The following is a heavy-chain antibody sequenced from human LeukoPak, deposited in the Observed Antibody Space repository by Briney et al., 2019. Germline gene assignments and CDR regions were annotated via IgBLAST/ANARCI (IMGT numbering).Heavy chain of an antibody. CDR1: GYTFTTYG. CDR2: ISTYNGNT. Sequence: ASVKVSCKASGYTFTTYGVSWVRQAPGQGLEWMGWISTYNGNTNYAQKLQGRVTMTTDTSTSTAYMELRGLKSDDTAVYYCARDFRSYSPFDYWGQGTLVTVSS. D-gene: IGHD1-26*01. V-gene: IGHV1-18*01. J-gene: IGHJ4*02. CDR3: ARDFRSYSPFDY.